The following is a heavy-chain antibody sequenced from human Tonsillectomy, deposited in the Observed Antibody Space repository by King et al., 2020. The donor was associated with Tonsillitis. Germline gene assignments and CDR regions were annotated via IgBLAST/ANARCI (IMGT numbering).Heavy chain of an antibody. D-gene: IGHD1-14*01. J-gene: IGHJ4*02. V-gene: IGHV1-2*02. CDR1: GYTFTGYY. CDR3: AYRKYNNEEYYRDY. CDR2: INPKSGGT. Sequence: VQLVESGAEVKKPGASVKVSCKASGYTFTGYYMHWVRQAPGQGPEWMGWINPKSGGTNYAQKFQGRVTTTRDTSISTAYMELSRLRSDDTAKYYCAYRKYNNEEYYRDYWGQGTLVTVSS.